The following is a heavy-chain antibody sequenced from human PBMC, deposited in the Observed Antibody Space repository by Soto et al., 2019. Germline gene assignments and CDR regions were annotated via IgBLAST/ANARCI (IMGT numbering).Heavy chain of an antibody. CDR1: GFTFSSYA. D-gene: IGHD2-2*01. V-gene: IGHV3-23*01. Sequence: GGSLRLSCAASGFTFSSYAMSWVRQAPGKGLEWVSDISGSGSSTYYADSVKGRFTISSDYSKNTLYLQMNSLRAEDSAVFYSATSTSCYDFWGQGTLVTVSS. CDR3: ATSTSCYDF. J-gene: IGHJ4*02. CDR2: ISGSGSST.